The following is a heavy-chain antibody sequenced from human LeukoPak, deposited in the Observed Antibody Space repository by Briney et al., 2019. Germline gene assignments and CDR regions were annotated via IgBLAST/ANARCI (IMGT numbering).Heavy chain of an antibody. CDR2: ISYDGSNK. CDR1: GFTFSSYA. Sequence: PGGSLRLSCAASGFTFSSYAMHWVRQAPGKGLEWVAVISYDGSNKYYADSVKGRFTISRDNSKNTLYLQMNSLRAEDTAVYYCAINPWFGENSDYWGQGTLVTVSS. CDR3: AINPWFGENSDY. V-gene: IGHV3-30*04. J-gene: IGHJ4*02. D-gene: IGHD3-10*01.